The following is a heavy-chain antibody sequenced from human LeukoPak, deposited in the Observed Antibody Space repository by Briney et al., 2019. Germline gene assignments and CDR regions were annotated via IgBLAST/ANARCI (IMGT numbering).Heavy chain of an antibody. Sequence: GESLKISCKGSGYSFISYWIVWVRQMPGKGLKWMGIIYPGDSDTRYSPSFQGQVTISADKSISTAYLQWSSLKASDTAMYYCARHARYCSNGVCYVDYWGQGTLVTVSS. V-gene: IGHV5-51*01. CDR3: ARHARYCSNGVCYVDY. J-gene: IGHJ4*02. D-gene: IGHD2-8*01. CDR1: GYSFISYW. CDR2: IYPGDSDT.